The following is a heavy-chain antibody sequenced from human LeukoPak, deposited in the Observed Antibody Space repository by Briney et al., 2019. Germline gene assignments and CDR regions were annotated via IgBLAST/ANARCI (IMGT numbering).Heavy chain of an antibody. CDR1: GYTFTSYG. V-gene: IGHV1-18*01. D-gene: IGHD3-3*01. CDR3: ARGYYDFWSGYTMGVDY. CDR2: ISAYNGNT. J-gene: IGHJ4*02. Sequence: ASVKVSCKASGYTFTSYGISWVRQAPGQGLEWMGWISAYNGNTNYAQKLQGRVTMTTDTSTSTAYMELRSLRSDDTAVYYCARGYYDFWSGYTMGVDYWGQGTLVTVSS.